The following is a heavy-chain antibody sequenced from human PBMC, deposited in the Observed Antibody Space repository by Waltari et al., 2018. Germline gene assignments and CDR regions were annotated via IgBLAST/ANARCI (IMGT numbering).Heavy chain of an antibody. D-gene: IGHD6-6*01. Sequence: QVQLQESGPGLVKPSQTLSLTCTVSGGSISSGDYYWSWIRQPPGKGLEWIGYIYYSGSTYYNPSLKSRVTISVDTSKNQFSLKLSSVTAADTAVYYCARDLGSSSSWEGRPDAFDIWGQGTMVTVSS. CDR1: GGSISSGDYY. CDR3: ARDLGSSSSWEGRPDAFDI. V-gene: IGHV4-30-4*08. J-gene: IGHJ3*02. CDR2: IYYSGST.